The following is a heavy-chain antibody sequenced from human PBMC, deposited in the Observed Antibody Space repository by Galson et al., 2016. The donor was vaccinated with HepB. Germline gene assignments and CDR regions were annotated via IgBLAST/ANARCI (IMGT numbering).Heavy chain of an antibody. CDR3: ARGVGRGSYGDY. Sequence: SVKVSCKASGYIFMKYDITWVRQAPGQGLEWMGWIRTDNGNTNYAQKLQGRVTMTTDTSTGTAYMELRSLTSDDTATYYCARGVGRGSYGDYWGQGTLVTVSA. CDR1: GYIFMKYD. V-gene: IGHV1-18*01. D-gene: IGHD1-26*01. CDR2: IRTDNGNT. J-gene: IGHJ4*02.